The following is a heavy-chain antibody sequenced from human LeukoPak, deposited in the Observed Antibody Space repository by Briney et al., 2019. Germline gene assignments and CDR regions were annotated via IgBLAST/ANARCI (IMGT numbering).Heavy chain of an antibody. CDR1: GGSISSSSYY. V-gene: IGHV4-39*07. CDR3: ARYAEGAFDI. CDR2: IYYSGST. Sequence: SETLSLTCTVSGGSISSSSYYWGWIRQPPGKGLEWIGSIYYSGSTYYNPSLKSRVTISVDTSKNQFSLKLSSVTAADTAVYYCARYAEGAFDIWGQGTMVTVSS. J-gene: IGHJ3*02.